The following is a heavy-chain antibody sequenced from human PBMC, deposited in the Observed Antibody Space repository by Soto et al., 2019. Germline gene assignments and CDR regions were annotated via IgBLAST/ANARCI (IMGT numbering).Heavy chain of an antibody. CDR2: INANSGTT. V-gene: IGHV1-46*03. J-gene: IGHJ4*02. Sequence: QVQLVQSGAEVKKPGAAVEVSCKASGYTFTSHYVHWVRQAPGQGLECMGLINANSGTTSYAQKFQGRVTMTRDTSTSTVYMELSSLRFEDTAVYYCARDRNLETSAWARDYWGQGTLVTVSS. CDR3: ARDRNLETSAWARDY. CDR1: GYTFTSHY. D-gene: IGHD6-19*01.